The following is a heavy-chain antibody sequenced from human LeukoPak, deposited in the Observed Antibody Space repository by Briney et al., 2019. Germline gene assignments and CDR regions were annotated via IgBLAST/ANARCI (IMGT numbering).Heavy chain of an antibody. J-gene: IGHJ5*02. D-gene: IGHD3-10*01. CDR2: IIPIFGTA. CDR3: AGSQTVRGVKAGVNWFDP. Sequence: GASVKVSCKASGGTFSSYAISWVRQAPGQGLEWMGGIIPIFGTANYAQKFQGRVTITADKSTSTAYMELSSLRSEDTAVYYCAGSQTVRGVKAGVNWFDPWGQGTLVTVSS. V-gene: IGHV1-69*06. CDR1: GGTFSSYA.